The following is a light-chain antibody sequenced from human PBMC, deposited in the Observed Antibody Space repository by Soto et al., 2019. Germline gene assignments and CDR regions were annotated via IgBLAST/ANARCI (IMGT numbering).Light chain of an antibody. CDR3: LLSYQGPYV. J-gene: IGLJ1*01. CDR1: TGAVTNGHY. V-gene: IGLV7-46*01. Sequence: QAVVTQEPSLTVSPGGTVTLTCGSSTGAVTNGHYPYWFQQKPGQAPRTLIYDTTNRHSWTPARFSGSLLGGKAALTLSGAQPEDEAEYYCLLSYQGPYVFGTGTKVTVL. CDR2: DTT.